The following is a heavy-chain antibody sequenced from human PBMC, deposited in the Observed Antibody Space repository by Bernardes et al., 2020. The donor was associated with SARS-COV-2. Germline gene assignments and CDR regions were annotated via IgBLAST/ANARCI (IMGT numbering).Heavy chain of an antibody. CDR2: FDPEDGET. D-gene: IGHD3-10*01. J-gene: IGHJ5*02. V-gene: IGHV1-24*01. CDR3: ATGASLVRTNWFDP. Sequence: KDSRYTLTELSMHWLRQAPGQGLERMGGFDPEDGETIYAQKFQGRVTMTEDTSTDTAYMELSSLRSEDTAVYYCATGASLVRTNWFDPWGQGTLVTVSS. CDR1: RYTLTELS.